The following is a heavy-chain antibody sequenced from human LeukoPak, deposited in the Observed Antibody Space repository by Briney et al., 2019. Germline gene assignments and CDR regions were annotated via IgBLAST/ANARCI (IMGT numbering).Heavy chain of an antibody. CDR2: ISGSGGST. CDR1: GFTFTNYA. J-gene: IGHJ4*02. CDR3: AKRTSGSSWYSSDY. D-gene: IGHD6-13*01. Sequence: GGSLRLSCAASGFTFTNYAMSWVRQAPGKGLEWVSGISGSGGSTYYAASVKGRFTISRDNAKNTLFLQMNSLRAEDTAVYYCAKRTSGSSWYSSDYWGQGTLVTVSS. V-gene: IGHV3-23*01.